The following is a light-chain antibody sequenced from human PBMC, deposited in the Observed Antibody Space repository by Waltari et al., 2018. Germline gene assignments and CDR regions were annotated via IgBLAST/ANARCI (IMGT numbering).Light chain of an antibody. V-gene: IGKV3D-15*01. CDR1: QSVSSP. CDR2: GAS. CDR3: QQYYEWPLT. Sequence: EIVMTQSPATLSVSPGERATLSCRASQSVSSPLAWYQQKPGPPPRLLISGASTRATATPARFSGSGSGTEFTLAISSLQSEDFAVYYCQQYYEWPLTFGGGTKVEIK. J-gene: IGKJ4*01.